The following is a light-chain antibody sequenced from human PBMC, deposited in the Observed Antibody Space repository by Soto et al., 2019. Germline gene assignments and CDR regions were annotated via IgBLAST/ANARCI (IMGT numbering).Light chain of an antibody. Sequence: EIVMTQSPATLSVSPGERATLSCRASQSVSSNLAWYQQKPGQPPRLLIYAASTRATGIPDRFSGSRSGTEFTLTISSLQSEDFAGYYCQQYYNCPLTFGRGTKVEIK. CDR3: QQYYNCPLT. J-gene: IGKJ1*01. CDR2: AAS. CDR1: QSVSSN. V-gene: IGKV3-15*01.